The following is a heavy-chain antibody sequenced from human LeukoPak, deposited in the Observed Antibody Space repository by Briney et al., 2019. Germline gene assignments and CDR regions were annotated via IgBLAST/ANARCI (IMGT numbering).Heavy chain of an antibody. J-gene: IGHJ6*03. V-gene: IGHV3-74*01. D-gene: IGHD3-10*01. CDR1: GFTFSSYW. CDR2: INSDGSST. CDR3: ARAPVSVYYYMDV. Sequence: GGSLRLSCAASGFTFSSYWMHWVRQAPGKGLVWVPRINSDGSSTSYADSVKGRFTISRDNAKNTLYLQMNSLRAEDTAVYYCARAPVSVYYYMDVWGKGTTVTVSS.